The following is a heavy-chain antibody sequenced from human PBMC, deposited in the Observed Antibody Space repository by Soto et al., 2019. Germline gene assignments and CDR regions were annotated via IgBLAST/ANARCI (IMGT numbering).Heavy chain of an antibody. Sequence: QVQLVQSGAEVKKSGASVKVSCKASGFTLNDFGVSWVRQAPGQGLEWMGWISGYDGNTNFAQKYEGRVTMTIDSSTSTAYIELRNLRSDDTAMYYCAREKWFGQTPFDSWGQGTLVTVSS. V-gene: IGHV1-18*01. CDR3: AREKWFGQTPFDS. CDR1: GFTLNDFG. D-gene: IGHD3-10*01. J-gene: IGHJ4*02. CDR2: ISGYDGNT.